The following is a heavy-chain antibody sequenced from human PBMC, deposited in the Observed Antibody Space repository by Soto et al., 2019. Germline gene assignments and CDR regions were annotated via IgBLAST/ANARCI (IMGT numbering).Heavy chain of an antibody. J-gene: IGHJ5*02. Sequence: VKVSCKASGYTFTSYYMHWVRQAPGQGLEWMGIINPSGGSTSYAQKFQGRVTMTRDTSTSTVYMELSSLRSEDTAVYYCARGRFVVVVAATNWFDPWGQGTLVTVSS. V-gene: IGHV1-46*01. D-gene: IGHD2-15*01. CDR1: GYTFTSYY. CDR2: INPSGGST. CDR3: ARGRFVVVVAATNWFDP.